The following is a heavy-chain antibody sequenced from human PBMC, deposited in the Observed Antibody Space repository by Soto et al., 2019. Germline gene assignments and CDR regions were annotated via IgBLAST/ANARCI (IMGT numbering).Heavy chain of an antibody. CDR3: ARDNGEFYYYGMDV. J-gene: IGHJ6*02. D-gene: IGHD2-8*01. V-gene: IGHV3-66*01. Sequence: GGSLRLSCAASGFTVSSNYMSWVRQAPGKGLEWVSVIYSGGSTYYADSVKGRFTISRDNSKNTLYLQINSLRAEDTAVYYCARDNGEFYYYGMDVWGQGTTVTVSS. CDR1: GFTVSSNY. CDR2: IYSGGST.